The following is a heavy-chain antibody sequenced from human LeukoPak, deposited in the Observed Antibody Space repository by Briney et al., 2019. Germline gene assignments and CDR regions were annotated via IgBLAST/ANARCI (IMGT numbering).Heavy chain of an antibody. D-gene: IGHD2-2*01. V-gene: IGHV1-69*05. CDR2: IIPIFGTA. CDR3: ATQQYCSSTSCHLNYYYYMDV. J-gene: IGHJ6*03. Sequence: GASVKVSCKASGGTFSSYAISWVRQAPGQGLEWMGGIIPIFGTANYAQKFQGRVTITTDESTSTAYMELSSLRSEDTAVYYCATQQYCSSTSCHLNYYYYMDVWGKGATVTVSS. CDR1: GGTFSSYA.